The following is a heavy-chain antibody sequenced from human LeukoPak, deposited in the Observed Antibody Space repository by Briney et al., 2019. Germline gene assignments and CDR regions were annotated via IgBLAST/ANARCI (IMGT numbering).Heavy chain of an antibody. CDR2: IIGSGGSI. D-gene: IGHD3-22*01. CDR1: GFTFSTYA. V-gene: IGHV3-23*01. Sequence: GGSLRLSCAASGFTFSTYAMSWVRQAPGKGLEWVSLIIGSGGSIHYADSVRGRFTISRDNFKNTVFLQLSSLRPEDTAVYYCAKDDSSGYTYLFDYWGQGTLVTVSS. CDR3: AKDDSSGYTYLFDY. J-gene: IGHJ4*02.